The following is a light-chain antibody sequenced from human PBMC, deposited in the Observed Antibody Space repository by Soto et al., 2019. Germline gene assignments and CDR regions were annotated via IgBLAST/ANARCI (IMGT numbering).Light chain of an antibody. V-gene: IGLV2-14*01. Sequence: QSALTQPASVSGSPGQSITISCTGTSSDVGGYNYVSWYQQHPGKAPKLMIYDVSNRPSGVSNRFSGSKPGNTASLTISGLQAEDEADYYCSSYTSSSTFPYVFGTGTKLTVL. CDR2: DVS. CDR3: SSYTSSSTFPYV. J-gene: IGLJ1*01. CDR1: SSDVGGYNY.